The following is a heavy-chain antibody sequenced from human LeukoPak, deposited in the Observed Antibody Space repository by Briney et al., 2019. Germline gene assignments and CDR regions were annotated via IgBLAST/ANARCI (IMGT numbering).Heavy chain of an antibody. V-gene: IGHV4-59*01. CDR3: RGEQGYTSGWRFDY. Sequence: SETLSLTCDAYGGSFSGYYWNWLRQPPGNGLEWIGYISYSVSTNYNPSLKSRVTISVDTSKNQFSLKLSSLTAADAAVYYCRGEQGYTSGWRFDYWGQGNLVTVSS. D-gene: IGHD6-19*01. CDR2: ISYSVST. J-gene: IGHJ4*02. CDR1: GGSFSGYY.